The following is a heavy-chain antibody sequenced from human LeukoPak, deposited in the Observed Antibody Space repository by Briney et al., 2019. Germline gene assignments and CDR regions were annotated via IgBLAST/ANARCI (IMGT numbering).Heavy chain of an antibody. D-gene: IGHD4-23*01. CDR1: GFSFSNYE. Sequence: PGGSLRLSCAASGFSFSNYEMNWVRQAPGKGLEWVSYISSSGSTIYYPDSVKGRFTISRDNAKNSLYLQMNRLRAEDTAVYYCARDQDDYGGYWYFDLWGRGTLVTVSS. J-gene: IGHJ2*01. CDR3: ARDQDDYGGYWYFDL. CDR2: ISSSGSTI. V-gene: IGHV3-48*03.